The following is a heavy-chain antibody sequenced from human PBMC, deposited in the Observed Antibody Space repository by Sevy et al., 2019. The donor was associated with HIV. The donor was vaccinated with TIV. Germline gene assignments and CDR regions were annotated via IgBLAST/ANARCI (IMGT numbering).Heavy chain of an antibody. CDR2: ISGSDST. CDR1: GFTFTNYA. D-gene: IGHD3-3*01. Sequence: GGSLRLSCAASGFTFTNYAMNWVRQAPGKGLEWVSGKGLEWVSAISGSDSTYYADSVKGRFTISRDNSKNTVYLQMNSLRAEDTAVYYCAKWGDHDFWSSYSYFDYWGQGALVTVSS. J-gene: IGHJ4*02. CDR3: AKWGDHDFWSSYSYFDY. V-gene: IGHV3-23*01.